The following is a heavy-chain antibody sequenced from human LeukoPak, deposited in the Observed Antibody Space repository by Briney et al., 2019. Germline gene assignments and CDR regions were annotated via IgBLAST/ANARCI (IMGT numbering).Heavy chain of an antibody. V-gene: IGHV3-23*01. CDR2: IGGSGGST. D-gene: IGHD3/OR15-3a*01. CDR1: GFTFKNYA. CDR3: AKVAGYDFWSGYPYLAY. Sequence: GGSLRLSCAVSGFTFKNYAMSWVRQAPGKGLEWVSSIGGSGGSTSYADSVKGRFTISRDNSKNTLYLQMNSLRAEDTAVYYCAKVAGYDFWSGYPYLAYWGQGTLVTVSS. J-gene: IGHJ4*02.